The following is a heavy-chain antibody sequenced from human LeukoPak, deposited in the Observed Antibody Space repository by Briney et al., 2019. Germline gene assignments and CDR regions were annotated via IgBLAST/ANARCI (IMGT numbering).Heavy chain of an antibody. D-gene: IGHD5-18*01. CDR2: INPSGGST. V-gene: IGHV1-46*01. Sequence: GASVKVSCKASGYTFTSYGISWVRQAPRQGLEWMGIINPSGGSTSYAQKFQGRVTMTRDTSTSTVYMELSSLRSEDTAVYYCAREAGTAMAPFDYWGQGTLVTVSS. J-gene: IGHJ4*02. CDR1: GYTFTSYG. CDR3: AREAGTAMAPFDY.